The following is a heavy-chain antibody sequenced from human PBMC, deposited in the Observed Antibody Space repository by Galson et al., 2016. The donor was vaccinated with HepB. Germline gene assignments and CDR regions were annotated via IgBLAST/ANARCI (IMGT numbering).Heavy chain of an antibody. Sequence: SVKVSCKASGYTFANYGVTWLRQAPGQGLEWVGWVSAYDGKTEYPQKLQGRVTMTTNTSTNTAYVELRSLRSDDTAVYFCARDQGLIAARGGNFDLWGRGTLVTVSS. CDR2: VSAYDGKT. J-gene: IGHJ2*01. D-gene: IGHD6-6*01. CDR1: GYTFANYG. V-gene: IGHV1-18*01. CDR3: ARDQGLIAARGGNFDL.